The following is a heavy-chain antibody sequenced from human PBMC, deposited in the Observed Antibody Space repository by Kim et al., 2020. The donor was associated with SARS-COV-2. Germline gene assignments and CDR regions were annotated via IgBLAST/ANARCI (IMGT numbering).Heavy chain of an antibody. Sequence: GESLKISCKGSGYSFTSYWIGWVRQMPGKGLEWMGIIYPGDSDTRYSPSFQGQVTISADKSISTAYLQWSSLKASDTAMYYCARHNSHRGGYCSGGSCYSLDYWGQGTLVTVSS. CDR2: IYPGDSDT. J-gene: IGHJ4*02. D-gene: IGHD2-15*01. CDR3: ARHNSHRGGYCSGGSCYSLDY. CDR1: GYSFTSYW. V-gene: IGHV5-51*01.